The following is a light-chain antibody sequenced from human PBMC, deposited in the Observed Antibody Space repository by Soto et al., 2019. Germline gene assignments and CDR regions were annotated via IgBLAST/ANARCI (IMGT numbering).Light chain of an antibody. Sequence: QSALTQPPSASGSPGQSVTISCTETRSDVGDYNYVSWYQQHPGKAPKLMIYEVSKRPSGVPDRFSGSKSGNTASLTVSGLQAEDEADYYCSSYAGSNNWVFGGGTQLTVL. V-gene: IGLV2-8*01. CDR2: EVS. CDR1: RSDVGDYNY. CDR3: SSYAGSNNWV. J-gene: IGLJ3*02.